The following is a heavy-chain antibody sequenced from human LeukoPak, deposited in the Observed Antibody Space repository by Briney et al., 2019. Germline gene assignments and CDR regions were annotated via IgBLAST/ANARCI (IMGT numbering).Heavy chain of an antibody. CDR1: GLSVSSNY. V-gene: IGHV3-53*01. J-gene: IGHJ4*02. CDR3: ARGRFSGPDDY. D-gene: IGHD6-19*01. Sequence: GGSLRLSFAVSGLSVSSNYMNGVRQAPGKGREWVSVIYSGGATYYADSVRGRFTISRDNSKNMVSLQMTSLGAEDTAVYYCARGRFSGPDDYWGQGTLVTVSS. CDR2: IYSGGAT.